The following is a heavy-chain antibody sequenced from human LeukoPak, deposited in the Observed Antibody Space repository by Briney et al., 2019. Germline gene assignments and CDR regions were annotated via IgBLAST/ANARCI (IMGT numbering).Heavy chain of an antibody. Sequence: SETLSLTCTVSGGSISSYYWSWIRQPPGKGLEWIGYIYYSGSTNYNPSLKSRVTISVDTSKNQFSLKLSSVTAADTAVYHCARKPPVVKGLYYYGMDVWGQGTTVTVSS. V-gene: IGHV4-59*01. CDR1: GGSISSYY. J-gene: IGHJ6*02. CDR3: ARKPPVVKGLYYYGMDV. D-gene: IGHD2-21*01. CDR2: IYYSGST.